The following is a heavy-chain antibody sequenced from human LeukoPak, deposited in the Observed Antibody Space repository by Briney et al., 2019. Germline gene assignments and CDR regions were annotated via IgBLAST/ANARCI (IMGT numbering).Heavy chain of an antibody. J-gene: IGHJ4*02. V-gene: IGHV3-30*04. CDR1: GFTFSSYA. Sequence: PGGSLRLSCAASGFTFSSYAMHWVRQAPGKGLEWVAVISYDGSNKYYADSVKGRFTISRDNSKNTLYLQMNSLRAEDTAVYYCARDVRAGYAKSSPGYWGQGTLVTVPS. CDR2: ISYDGSNK. D-gene: IGHD2-2*01. CDR3: ARDVRAGYAKSSPGY.